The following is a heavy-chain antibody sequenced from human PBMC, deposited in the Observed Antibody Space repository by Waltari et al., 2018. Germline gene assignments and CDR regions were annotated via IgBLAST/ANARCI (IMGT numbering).Heavy chain of an antibody. CDR2: IYFSGST. CDR3: ARDPGYYDTSGYPAYFDY. V-gene: IGHV4-38-2*02. D-gene: IGHD3-22*01. CDR1: GYSISSGYY. Sequence: QVQLQESGPGLVKPSEPLSLTCTVSGYSISSGYYWGWIRQPPGKGLEWIGSIYFSGSTYYNPSLKSRVTISVDTSKNQFSLKLSSVTAADTAVYYCARDPGYYDTSGYPAYFDYWGQGTLVTVSS. J-gene: IGHJ4*02.